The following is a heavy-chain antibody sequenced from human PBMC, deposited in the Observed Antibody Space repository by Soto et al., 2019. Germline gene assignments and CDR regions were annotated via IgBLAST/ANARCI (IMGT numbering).Heavy chain of an antibody. J-gene: IGHJ6*02. CDR3: AGYSSSYYYYYGMDV. CDR2: ISSSGSTI. CDR1: GFTFSSYE. Sequence: GSLRLSCAASGFTFSSYEMNWVRQAPGKGLEWVSYISSSGSTIYYADSVKGRFTISRDNAKNSLYLQMNSLRAEDTAVYYCAGYSSSYYYYYGMDVWGQGTTVTVSS. D-gene: IGHD6-6*01. V-gene: IGHV3-48*03.